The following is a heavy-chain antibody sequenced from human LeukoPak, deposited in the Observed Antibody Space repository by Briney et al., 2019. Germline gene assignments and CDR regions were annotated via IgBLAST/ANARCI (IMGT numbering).Heavy chain of an antibody. J-gene: IGHJ2*01. Sequence: GGSLRLSCAASGFPFSSYAMSWVRQAPEKGLEWVSTFGGSVGSTYYADSVKGRFTISRDNSKNTLYLQMNSLRAEDTAVYYCAKDMWDLTWYFDLWGRGTLVTVSS. V-gene: IGHV3-23*01. CDR2: FGGSVGST. D-gene: IGHD1-26*01. CDR1: GFPFSSYA. CDR3: AKDMWDLTWYFDL.